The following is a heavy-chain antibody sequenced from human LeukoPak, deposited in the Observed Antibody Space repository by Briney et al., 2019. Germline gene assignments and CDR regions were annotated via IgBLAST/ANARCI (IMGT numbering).Heavy chain of an antibody. V-gene: IGHV3-30*18. CDR1: GFTFSSYG. CDR2: ISYDGSNK. J-gene: IGHJ4*02. CDR3: AKDGSSDEYSSGFDY. Sequence: GGSLRLPCAASGFTFSSYGMHWVRQAPGKGLEWVAVISYDGSNKYYADSVKGRFTISRDNSKNTLYLQMNSLRGEDTAVYYCAKDGSSDEYSSGFDYWGQGTLVTVSS. D-gene: IGHD6-19*01.